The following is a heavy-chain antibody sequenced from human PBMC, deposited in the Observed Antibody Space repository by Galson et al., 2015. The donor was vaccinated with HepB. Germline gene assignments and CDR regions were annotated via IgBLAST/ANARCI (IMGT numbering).Heavy chain of an antibody. V-gene: IGHV3-7*03. J-gene: IGHJ3*02. D-gene: IGHD2-15*01. Sequence: SLRLSCAASGFTFSSHWMTWVRQAPGKGLEWVANIKQDGSEKYYVDSLKGRFTISRDNAKNSLYLEMNSLRAEDTAVYHCARGYCSGGSCYRSGFDIWGQGTMVTVST. CDR3: ARGYCSGGSCYRSGFDI. CDR1: GFTFSSHW. CDR2: IKQDGSEK.